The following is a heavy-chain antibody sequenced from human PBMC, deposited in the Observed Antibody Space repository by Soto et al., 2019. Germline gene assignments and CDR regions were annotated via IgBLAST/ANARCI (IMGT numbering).Heavy chain of an antibody. D-gene: IGHD6-19*01. CDR2: INHSGST. CDR1: GGSFSGYY. V-gene: IGHV4-34*01. CDR3: ARGRLYSSGWPI. J-gene: IGHJ4*02. Sequence: QVQLQQWGAGLLKPSETLSHTCAVYGGSFSGYYWSWIRQLPGKGLEWIGEINHSGSTNYNPSLKSRVTISVDTSKNQFSLKLSSVTAADTAVYYCARGRLYSSGWPIWGQGTLVTVSS.